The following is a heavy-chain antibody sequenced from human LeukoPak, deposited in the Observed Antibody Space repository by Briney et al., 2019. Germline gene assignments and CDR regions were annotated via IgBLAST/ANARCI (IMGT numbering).Heavy chain of an antibody. Sequence: PSETLSLTCTVSGGSISSYSWSWIRQPAGKGLQWIGRIYTTGSTNYNPSLKSRVTVSVDTSKNQFSLKLSSVTAADTAVYFCARDTQGGQFDYWGQGTLVTVSS. CDR1: GGSISSYS. V-gene: IGHV4-4*07. J-gene: IGHJ4*02. CDR3: ARDTQGGQFDY. D-gene: IGHD3-16*01. CDR2: IYTTGST.